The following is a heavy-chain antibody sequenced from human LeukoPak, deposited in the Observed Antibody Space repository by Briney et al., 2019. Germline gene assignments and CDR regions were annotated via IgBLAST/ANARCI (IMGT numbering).Heavy chain of an antibody. CDR2: MYLSRTT. CDR1: GDSINSLDL. Sequence: KPSETLSLTCTVSGDSINSLDLWSWVRQPPGKGLGWIGEMYLSRTTHSNPSVKSRVTISIDKSKNQFFLNLSSVTAADTAVYYCAGLVGRYSSGLYYYYFDYWGQGTLVTVSS. J-gene: IGHJ4*02. D-gene: IGHD3-22*01. CDR3: AGLVGRYSSGLYYYYFDY. V-gene: IGHV4-4*02.